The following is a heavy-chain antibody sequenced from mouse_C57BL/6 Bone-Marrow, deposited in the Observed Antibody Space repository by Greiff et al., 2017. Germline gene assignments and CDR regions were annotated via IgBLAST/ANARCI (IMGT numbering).Heavy chain of an antibody. CDR1: GYAFSSSW. CDR3: ARSCYEYSGAWFAY. Sequence: QVQLKESGPELVKPGASVKISCKASGYAFSSSWMNWVKQRPGKGLEWIGRIYPGDGDTNYNGKFKGKATLTADKSSSTAYMQLSSLTSEDSTVYYYARSCYEYSGAWFAYWGQGTLVTVSA. V-gene: IGHV1-82*01. D-gene: IGHD2-4*01. CDR2: IYPGDGDT. J-gene: IGHJ3*01.